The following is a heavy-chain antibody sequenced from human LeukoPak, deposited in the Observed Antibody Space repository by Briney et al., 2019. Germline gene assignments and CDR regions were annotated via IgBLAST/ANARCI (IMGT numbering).Heavy chain of an antibody. D-gene: IGHD6-19*01. CDR3: ARELTYSSGWQNY. CDR2: IKQDGSEK. CDR1: GFTFSSYA. J-gene: IGHJ4*02. Sequence: PGGSLRLSCAASGFTFSSYAMSWVRQAPGKGLEWVANIKQDGSEKYYVDSVKGRFTISRDNAKNSLYLQMNSLRAEDTAVYYCARELTYSSGWQNYGGRETLVPVPS. V-gene: IGHV3-7*01.